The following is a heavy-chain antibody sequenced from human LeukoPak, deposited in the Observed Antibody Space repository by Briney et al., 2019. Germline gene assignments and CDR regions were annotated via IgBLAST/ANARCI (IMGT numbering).Heavy chain of an antibody. D-gene: IGHD1-1*01. Sequence: SETLSLTCAVYGGPFSGYYWSWIRQPPGKGLEWIGEINHSGSTNYNPSLKSRVTISVDTSKNQFSLKLSSVTAADTAVYYCARANWNDDLDWFDPWGQGTLVTVSS. CDR2: INHSGST. J-gene: IGHJ5*02. CDR1: GGPFSGYY. CDR3: ARANWNDDLDWFDP. V-gene: IGHV4-34*01.